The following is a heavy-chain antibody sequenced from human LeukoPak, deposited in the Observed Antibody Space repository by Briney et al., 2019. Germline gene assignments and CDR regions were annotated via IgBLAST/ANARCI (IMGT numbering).Heavy chain of an antibody. CDR3: AKGGGTGDSSGYYFDY. Sequence: GRSLRLSCAASGFTFRSYGMHWVRQAPGQGLERVADISYDGSKKYYADSVKGRFTISRDNSKNTLYLQMNSLRAEDTAVYYCAKGGGTGDSSGYYFDYWGQGTLVTVSS. D-gene: IGHD3-22*01. CDR2: ISYDGSKK. V-gene: IGHV3-30*18. J-gene: IGHJ4*02. CDR1: GFTFRSYG.